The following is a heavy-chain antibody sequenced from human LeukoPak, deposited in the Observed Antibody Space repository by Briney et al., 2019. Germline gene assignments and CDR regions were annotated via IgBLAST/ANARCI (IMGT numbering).Heavy chain of an antibody. CDR1: GYTFTSYD. CDR2: MNANSGNT. CDR3: HVSFLKRSSHHFDY. Sequence: GASVKVSCKASGYTFTSYDINWVRQAPGQGLEWMGWMNANSGNTGYAQKFQGRVTITRNTSISTAYMELSSLRSDDTAVYYCHVSFLKRSSHHFDYWGQGTLVTVSS. J-gene: IGHJ4*02. D-gene: IGHD5/OR15-5a*01. V-gene: IGHV1-8*03.